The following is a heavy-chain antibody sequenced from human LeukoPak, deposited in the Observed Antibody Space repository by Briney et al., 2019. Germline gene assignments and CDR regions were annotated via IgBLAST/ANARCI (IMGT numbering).Heavy chain of an antibody. CDR2: ISYDGSNK. CDR3: ARGNDYGDPSYYCGMDV. CDR1: GFTFSSYA. D-gene: IGHD4-17*01. Sequence: ARSLRLSCAASGFTFSSYAMHWVRQAPGKGLEWVAVISYDGSNKYYADSVKGRFTTARDNSKNPLYLQMNSLRAEDTAVYYCARGNDYGDPSYYCGMDVWGKGTTVTVSS. V-gene: IGHV3-30*04. J-gene: IGHJ6*04.